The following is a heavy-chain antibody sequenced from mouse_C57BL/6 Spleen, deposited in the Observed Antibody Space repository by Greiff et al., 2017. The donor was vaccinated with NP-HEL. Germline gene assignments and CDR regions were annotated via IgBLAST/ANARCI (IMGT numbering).Heavy chain of an antibody. D-gene: IGHD2-4*01. CDR2: ISSGGSYT. V-gene: IGHV5-6*02. CDR1: GFTFSSYG. CDR3: ARHEDDYPDY. J-gene: IGHJ2*01. Sequence: EVMLVESGGDLVKPGGSLKLSCAASGFTFSSYGMSWVRQTPDKRLEWVATISSGGSYTYYPDSVKGRFTISRDNATNTLYLHMSSLKSEDTAMYYCARHEDDYPDYWGQGTTLTVSS.